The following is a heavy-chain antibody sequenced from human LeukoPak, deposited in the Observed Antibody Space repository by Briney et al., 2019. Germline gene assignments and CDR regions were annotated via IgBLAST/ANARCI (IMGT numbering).Heavy chain of an antibody. CDR3: AKVRSGSYLFDY. Sequence: GGSLRLSCETSGFNPRHYWMSWVRQAPGKGLEWVANVKADGRETYYVDSVKGRFTISRDNSKNTLYLQMNSLRAEDMAVYYCAKVRSGSYLFDYWGQGTLVTVSS. J-gene: IGHJ4*02. CDR2: VKADGRET. CDR1: GFNPRHYW. D-gene: IGHD1-26*01. V-gene: IGHV3-7*01.